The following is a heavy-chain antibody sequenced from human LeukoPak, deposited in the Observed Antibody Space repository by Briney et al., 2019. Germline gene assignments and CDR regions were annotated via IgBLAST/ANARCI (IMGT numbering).Heavy chain of an antibody. CDR1: GFTVSSNY. V-gene: IGHV3-66*02. CDR3: ARRHSSSWSFDY. CDR2: IYSGGST. D-gene: IGHD6-13*01. J-gene: IGHJ4*02. Sequence: GGSLRLSXAASGFTVSSNYMSWVRQAPGKGLEWVSVIYSGGSTYYADSVKGRFTISRDNSKNTLYLQMNSLRAEDTAVYYCARRHSSSWSFDYWGQGTLVTVSS.